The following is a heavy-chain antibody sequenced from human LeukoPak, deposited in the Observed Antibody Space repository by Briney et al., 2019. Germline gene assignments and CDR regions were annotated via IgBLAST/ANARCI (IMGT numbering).Heavy chain of an antibody. CDR1: GGSISSYY. V-gene: IGHV4-59*01. CDR3: ARQGWGPYSGSYY. J-gene: IGHJ4*02. D-gene: IGHD1-26*01. CDR2: IYYSGST. Sequence: SGTLSLTCAVSGGSISSYYWSWIRQPPGKGLEWIGYIYYSGSTNYNPSLKSRVTISVDTSKNQFSLKLSSVTAADTAVYYCARQGWGPYSGSYYWGQGTLVTVSS.